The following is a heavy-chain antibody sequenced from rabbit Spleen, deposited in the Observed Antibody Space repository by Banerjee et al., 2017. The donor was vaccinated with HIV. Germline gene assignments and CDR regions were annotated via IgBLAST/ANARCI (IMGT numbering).Heavy chain of an antibody. J-gene: IGHJ4*01. V-gene: IGHV1S45*01. CDR1: GFTISSSYW. CDR3: ARDLAGAIGWNFYL. D-gene: IGHD4-1*01. Sequence: EESGGDLVKPEGSLTLTCTASGFTISSSYWICWVRQAPGKGLEWIACINAATGKPVYATWAKGRFTISRTSSTTVTLQMTSLTAADTATYFCARDLAGAIGWNFYLWGPGTLVTVS. CDR2: INAATGKP.